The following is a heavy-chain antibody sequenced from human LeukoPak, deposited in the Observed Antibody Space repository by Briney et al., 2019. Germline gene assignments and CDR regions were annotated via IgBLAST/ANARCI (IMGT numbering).Heavy chain of an antibody. V-gene: IGHV4-59*01. Sequence: SETLSLTCNVSGGSISGYYWSWIRQSPGKGLEWIGYIYYSGNTNYNPSLKSRLTISLDTSKNQFSLRLTSVTAADTAVYYCASGYSGYLLPGFDYWGQGTVVTVSS. CDR1: GGSISGYY. CDR3: ASGYSGYLLPGFDY. D-gene: IGHD5-12*01. J-gene: IGHJ4*02. CDR2: IYYSGNT.